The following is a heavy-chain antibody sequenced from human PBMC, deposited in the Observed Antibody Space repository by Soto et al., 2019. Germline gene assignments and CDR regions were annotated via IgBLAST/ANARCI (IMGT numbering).Heavy chain of an antibody. J-gene: IGHJ4*02. CDR3: CGRVASGF. D-gene: IGHD2-21*01. CDR1: GFTVSTYG. CDR2: ISRDGGTK. V-gene: IGHV3-30*03. Sequence: QVQLVESGGGVVQPGRSLRLSCAVSGFTVSTYGMHWVRQAPGKGLEWVAVISRDGGTKYYADSVKGRFTISRDNSRNTRFLDMNSWRCDEMAFYYCCGRVASGFWGQGTLGTVSS.